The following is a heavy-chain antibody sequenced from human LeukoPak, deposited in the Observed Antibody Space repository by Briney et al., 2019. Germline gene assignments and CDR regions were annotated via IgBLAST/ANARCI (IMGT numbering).Heavy chain of an antibody. Sequence: GGSLRLSCAASGFTFSSYAMHWVRQAPGKGLEWVAVISYDGSNKYYADSVKGRFTISRDNSKNTLYLQMNSLRAEDTAVYYCARAGDTMTTVVTFDYWGQGTLVTVSS. CDR1: GFTFSSYA. CDR3: ARAGDTMTTVVTFDY. CDR2: ISYDGSNK. V-gene: IGHV3-30*04. J-gene: IGHJ4*02. D-gene: IGHD4-23*01.